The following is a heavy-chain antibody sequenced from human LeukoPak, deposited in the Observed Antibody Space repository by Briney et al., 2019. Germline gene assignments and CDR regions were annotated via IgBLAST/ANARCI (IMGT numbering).Heavy chain of an antibody. CDR1: GGSISSYY. J-gene: IGHJ4*02. CDR2: IYTSGST. Sequence: SSETLSLTCTVSGGSISSYYWSWIRQPAGKGLEWIGRIYTSGSTNYNPSLKSRVTISVDTSKNQFSLKLSSVTAADTAVYYCAMYDFWSGYYGGWWGQGTLVTVSS. CDR3: AMYDFWSGYYGGW. D-gene: IGHD3-3*01. V-gene: IGHV4-4*07.